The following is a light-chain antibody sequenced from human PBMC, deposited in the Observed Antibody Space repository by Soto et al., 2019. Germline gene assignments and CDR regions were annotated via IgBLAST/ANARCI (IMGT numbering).Light chain of an antibody. Sequence: DIQMTQSPSYVSASIGDTVTINCRASQGISSWLAWYQQKPGRAPRLLIYAVSNLVSGVPSRFSGSGTGTDFTLTINRLQPEDVATYYCQQANSFPYTVGQGTKLEIK. CDR1: QGISSW. CDR3: QQANSFPYT. CDR2: AVS. V-gene: IGKV1-12*01. J-gene: IGKJ2*01.